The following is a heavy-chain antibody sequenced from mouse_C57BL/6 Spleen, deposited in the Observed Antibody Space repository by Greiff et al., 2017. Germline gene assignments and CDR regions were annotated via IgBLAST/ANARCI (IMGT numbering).Heavy chain of an antibody. J-gene: IGHJ1*03. V-gene: IGHV5-17*01. CDR3: ARVGDHWYFDV. Sequence: EVHLVEPGGGLVKPGGSLKLSCAASGFTFSDYGMHWVRQAPEKGLEWVAYISSGSSTIYYADTVKGRFTITRDNAKNTLFLQRTSLRSEDTAMYYCARVGDHWYFDVWGTGTTVTVSS. CDR1: GFTFSDYG. CDR2: ISSGSSTI.